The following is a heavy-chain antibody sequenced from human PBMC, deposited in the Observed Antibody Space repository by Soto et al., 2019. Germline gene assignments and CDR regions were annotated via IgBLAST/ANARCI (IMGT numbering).Heavy chain of an antibody. D-gene: IGHD5-12*01. CDR2: IIPIFGTA. CDR3: ARNSWGDGYNRPGFDY. V-gene: IGHV1-69*13. Sequence: SLKLSCKPSGATFSSYAISWVRQAPGRGLEWMGGIIPIFGTANYAQKFQGRVTITADESTSTAYMELRSLRSEDRAVYYCARNSWGDGYNRPGFDYWGQGTLVTVSS. CDR1: GATFSSYA. J-gene: IGHJ4*02.